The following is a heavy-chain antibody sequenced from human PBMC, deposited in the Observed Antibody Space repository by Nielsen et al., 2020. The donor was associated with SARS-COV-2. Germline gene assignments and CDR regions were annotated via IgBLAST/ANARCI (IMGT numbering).Heavy chain of an antibody. J-gene: IGHJ4*02. V-gene: IGHV3-23*01. CDR2: ISGSGGST. D-gene: IGHD3-10*01. Sequence: GESLKISCAASGFTFSSYAMSWVRQAPGKGLEWVSAISGSGGSTYYADSVRGRFSISRDISKNTLYLQMNGLKLEDTAVYSCARDQLYYCSGGFDYWGQGTLVTVSS. CDR1: GFTFSSYA. CDR3: ARDQLYYCSGGFDY.